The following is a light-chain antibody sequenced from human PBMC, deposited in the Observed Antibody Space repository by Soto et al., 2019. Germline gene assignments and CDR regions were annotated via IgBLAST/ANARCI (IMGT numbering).Light chain of an antibody. CDR2: GNN. J-gene: IGLJ1*01. CDR1: SSNIGAGYD. Sequence: QSVLTQPPSVSGAPGQRVTISCTGSSSNIGAGYDVHWYQQLPGTAPKLLIYGNNNRPSRVPDRFSGSKSGTSASLAITGLQAEDEADYYCQSHDTSLSGSFVLGTGTQLTVL. CDR3: QSHDTSLSGSFV. V-gene: IGLV1-40*01.